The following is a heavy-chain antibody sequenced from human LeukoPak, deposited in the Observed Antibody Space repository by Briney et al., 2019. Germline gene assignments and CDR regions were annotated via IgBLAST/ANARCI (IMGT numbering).Heavy chain of an antibody. CDR3: ARHVDATVRFDP. Sequence: SETLSLTCTVSGGSISSSSYYWGWIRQPPGKGLEWIGSIYYSGSTYYNSSLKSRVTISVDTSKKQFSLNLTSVTAADTAVYYCARHVDATVRFDPWGQGTLVTVSS. V-gene: IGHV4-39*01. D-gene: IGHD4-11*01. CDR2: IYYSGST. J-gene: IGHJ5*02. CDR1: GGSISSSSYY.